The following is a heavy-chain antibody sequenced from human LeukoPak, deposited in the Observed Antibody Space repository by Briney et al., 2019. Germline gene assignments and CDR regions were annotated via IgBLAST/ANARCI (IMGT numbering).Heavy chain of an antibody. J-gene: IGHJ4*02. D-gene: IGHD3-22*01. CDR2: ISGSGGST. CDR1: GFPFSSYA. Sequence: GGSLRLSCAASGFPFSSYAMSWVRQPPGKGLEWVSAISGSGGSTYYADSVKGRFTISRDNSKNTLYLQMNSLRAEDTAVYYCAKFDSSGSFDYWGQGTLVTVSS. CDR3: AKFDSSGSFDY. V-gene: IGHV3-23*01.